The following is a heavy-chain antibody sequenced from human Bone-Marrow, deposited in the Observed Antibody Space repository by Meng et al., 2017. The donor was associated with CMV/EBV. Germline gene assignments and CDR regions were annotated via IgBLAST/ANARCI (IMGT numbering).Heavy chain of an antibody. V-gene: IGHV1-69*10. J-gene: IGHJ4*02. CDR2: IIPILGIA. CDR3: ARGYSSSWYEGVDY. D-gene: IGHD6-13*01. CDR1: GGTFSSYA. Sequence: SVKVSCKASGGTFSSYAISWVRQAPGQGLEWMGGIIPILGIANYAQKFQGRVTITADKSTSTAYMELRSLRSDDTAVYYCARGYSSSWYEGVDYWGQGTLVTVSS.